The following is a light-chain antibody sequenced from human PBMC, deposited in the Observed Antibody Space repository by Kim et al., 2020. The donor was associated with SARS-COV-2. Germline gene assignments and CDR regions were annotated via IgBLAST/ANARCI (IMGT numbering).Light chain of an antibody. CDR2: DAS. Sequence: IVLTQSPSTLSLSPGERATLSCRASQSVSSYLAWYQQKPSQAPWLLIYDASNGATDIPARFSGSGSGTDFTLTISSLEPEDFAVYYCQQRSNWYTFGQGTKLEIK. CDR1: QSVSSY. V-gene: IGKV3-11*01. J-gene: IGKJ2*01. CDR3: QQRSNWYT.